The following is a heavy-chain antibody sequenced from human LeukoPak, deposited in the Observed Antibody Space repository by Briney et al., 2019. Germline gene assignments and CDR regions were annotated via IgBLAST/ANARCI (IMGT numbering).Heavy chain of an antibody. V-gene: IGHV3-23*01. Sequence: GGSLRLSCAASGIILSNYGMSWVRKAPGKGLDWVEGISGGGGGPNYADSVKGRFTISRDNPKNTLYLQMSSLRAEDTAVYFCAKRGVVIRVILVGFHKEAYYFDSWGQGALVTVSS. D-gene: IGHD3-22*01. CDR2: ISGGGGGP. CDR3: AKRGVVIRVILVGFHKEAYYFDS. J-gene: IGHJ4*02. CDR1: GIILSNYG.